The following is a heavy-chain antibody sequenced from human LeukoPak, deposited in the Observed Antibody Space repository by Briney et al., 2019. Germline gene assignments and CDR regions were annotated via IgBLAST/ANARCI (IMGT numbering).Heavy chain of an antibody. D-gene: IGHD2-15*01. V-gene: IGHV4-31*03. CDR1: GGSISSGGYY. CDR3: ARFIGYCSGGSCFHFDY. J-gene: IGHJ4*02. Sequence: KASETLSLTCTVSGGSISSGGYYWSWIRQHPGKGLEWIGYIYYSGSTYYNPSLKSRVTISVDTSKNQFSLKLSSVTAADTAVYYCARFIGYCSGGSCFHFDYWGQGTLVTVSS. CDR2: IYYSGST.